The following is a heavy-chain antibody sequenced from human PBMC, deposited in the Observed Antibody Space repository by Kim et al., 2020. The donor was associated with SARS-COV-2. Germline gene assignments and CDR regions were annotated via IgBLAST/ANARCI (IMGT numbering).Heavy chain of an antibody. CDR2: INAGNGNT. D-gene: IGHD6-19*01. V-gene: IGHV1-3*01. J-gene: IGHJ3*02. Sequence: ASVKVSCKASGYTFTSYAMHWVRQAPGQRLEWMGWINAGNGNTKYSQKFQGRVTITRDTSASTAYMELSSLRSEDTAVYYCASPHSQQWLTQGGAFDIWGQGTMVTVSS. CDR3: ASPHSQQWLTQGGAFDI. CDR1: GYTFTSYA.